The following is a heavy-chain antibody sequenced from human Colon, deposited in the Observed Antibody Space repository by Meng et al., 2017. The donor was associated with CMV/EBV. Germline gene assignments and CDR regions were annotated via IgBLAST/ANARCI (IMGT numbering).Heavy chain of an antibody. J-gene: IGHJ5*02. Sequence: AASGFTFSSYGMHWVRQAPGKGLEWVAFIRYDGSNKYYADSVKGRFTISRDNSKNTLYLQMNSLRAEDTAVYYCAKSPPLALSSGFDPWGQGTLVTVSS. CDR1: GFTFSSYG. CDR3: AKSPPLALSSGFDP. CDR2: IRYDGSNK. D-gene: IGHD3-16*02. V-gene: IGHV3-30*02.